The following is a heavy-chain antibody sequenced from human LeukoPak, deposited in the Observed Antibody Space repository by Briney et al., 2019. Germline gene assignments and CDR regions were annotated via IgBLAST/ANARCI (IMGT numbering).Heavy chain of an antibody. CDR2: ISSSSSYI. CDR3: ARGGRYDILTGQRADY. Sequence: AGGSLRLSCAASGFTFSSYSMNWVRQAPGKGLEWVSSISSSSSYIYYADSVKGRFTISRDNAKNSLYLQINSLRAEDTAVYYCARGGRYDILTGQRADYWGQGTLVTVSS. CDR1: GFTFSSYS. J-gene: IGHJ4*02. V-gene: IGHV3-21*01. D-gene: IGHD3-9*01.